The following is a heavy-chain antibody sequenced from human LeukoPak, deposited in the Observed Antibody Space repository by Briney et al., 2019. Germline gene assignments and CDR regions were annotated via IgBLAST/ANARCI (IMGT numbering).Heavy chain of an antibody. CDR1: GYTFTSYG. CDR2: ISAYTGNT. Sequence: ASVKVSCKASGYTFTSYGISWVRQAPGQGLEWMGWISAYTGNTNYAQKLQGRVTMTTDTSTSTAYMELRSLRSDDTAVYYCARDQSDCSSTSCYTGTFDPWGQGTLVTVSS. D-gene: IGHD2-2*02. J-gene: IGHJ5*02. V-gene: IGHV1-18*01. CDR3: ARDQSDCSSTSCYTGTFDP.